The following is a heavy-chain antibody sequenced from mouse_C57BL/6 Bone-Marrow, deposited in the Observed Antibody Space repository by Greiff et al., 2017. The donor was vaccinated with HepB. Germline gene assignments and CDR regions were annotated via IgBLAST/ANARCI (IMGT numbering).Heavy chain of an antibody. CDR1: GFTFSSYT. V-gene: IGHV5-9*04. D-gene: IGHD1-1*01. J-gene: IGHJ3*01. Sequence: EVKLMESGGGLVKPGGSLKLSCAASGFTFSSYTMSWVRQTPEKRLEWVATISGGGGNTYYPDSVKGRFTISRDNAKNTLFLQMTSLRSEDTAMYYCARGYFYGTWFAYWGQGTLVTVSA. CDR2: ISGGGGNT. CDR3: ARGYFYGTWFAY.